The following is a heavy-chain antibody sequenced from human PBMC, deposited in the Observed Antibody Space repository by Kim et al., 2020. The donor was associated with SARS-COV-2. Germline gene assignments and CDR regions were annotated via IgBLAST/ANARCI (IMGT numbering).Heavy chain of an antibody. Sequence: SETLSLTCTVSGGSISSSSYYWGWIRQPPGKGLEWIGSIYYSGSTYYNPSLKSRVTISVDTSKNQFSLKLSSVTAADTAGYYWAREGLSPTTITMIVVVINLAWFDPWGQGTLVTVSS. J-gene: IGHJ5*02. D-gene: IGHD3-22*01. CDR2: IYYSGST. V-gene: IGHV4-39*07. CDR1: GGSISSSSYY. CDR3: AREGLSPTTITMIVVVINLAWFDP.